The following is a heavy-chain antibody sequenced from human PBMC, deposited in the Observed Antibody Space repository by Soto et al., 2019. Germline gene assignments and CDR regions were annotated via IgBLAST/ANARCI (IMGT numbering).Heavy chain of an antibody. D-gene: IGHD2-21*01. Sequence: ASVKVSCKASGYTFTENQIHWLRRAPGQRLQCLGRIYPKSGDTTFAPTFQGRGTMTRDTSPNTAYLELTRLTSDGTTIYYCSRRRLLDYIRWCFDPWGLGTLVTVSS. CDR3: SRRRLLDYIRWCFDP. V-gene: IGHV1-2*02. J-gene: IGHJ5*02. CDR1: GYTFTENQ. CDR2: IYPKSGDT.